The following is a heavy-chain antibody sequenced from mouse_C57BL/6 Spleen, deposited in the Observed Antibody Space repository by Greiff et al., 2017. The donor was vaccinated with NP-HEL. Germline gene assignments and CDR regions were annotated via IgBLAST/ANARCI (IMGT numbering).Heavy chain of an antibody. CDR2: IDPENGDT. Sequence: VQLQQSGAELVRPGASVKLSCTASGFNIKDDYMHWVKQRPEQGLEWIGWIDPENGDTEYASKFQGTATITADTSSNPAYLQLRSLTSEDSAVYYCTTLGSPGAYWGPGPLVTVSA. J-gene: IGHJ3*01. CDR3: TTLGSPGAY. V-gene: IGHV14-4*01. CDR1: GFNIKDDY. D-gene: IGHD6-2*01.